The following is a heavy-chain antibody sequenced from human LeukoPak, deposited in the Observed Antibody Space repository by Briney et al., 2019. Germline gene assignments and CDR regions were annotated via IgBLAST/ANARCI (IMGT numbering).Heavy chain of an antibody. D-gene: IGHD4-17*01. J-gene: IGHJ4*02. CDR1: GFTFSSFA. Sequence: GGSLRLSCAVSGFTFSSFAMSWVRQTPGKGLEWVSAISGSGGSTYYADSVKGRFTISRDNSKNTLYLQMNSLRAEDTAVYYCAKVWHGDYEMYFDYWGQGTLVTVSS. CDR2: ISGSGGST. CDR3: AKVWHGDYEMYFDY. V-gene: IGHV3-23*01.